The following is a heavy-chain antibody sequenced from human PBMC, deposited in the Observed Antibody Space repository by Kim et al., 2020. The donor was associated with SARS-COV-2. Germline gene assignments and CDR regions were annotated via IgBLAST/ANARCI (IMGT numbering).Heavy chain of an antibody. Sequence: ASVKVSCKASGYTFTSYYMHWVRQAPGQGLEWMGIINPSGGSTSYAQKFQGRVTMTRDTSTSTVYMELSSRRSEDTAVYYCARDRYMSIAAAGTSFIFDYWGQGTLVTVSS. J-gene: IGHJ4*02. CDR2: INPSGGST. V-gene: IGHV1-46*01. CDR3: ARDRYMSIAAAGTSFIFDY. D-gene: IGHD6-13*01. CDR1: GYTFTSYY.